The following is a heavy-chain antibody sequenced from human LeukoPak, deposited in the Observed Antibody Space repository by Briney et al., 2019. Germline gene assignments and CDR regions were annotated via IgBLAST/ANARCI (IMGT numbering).Heavy chain of an antibody. J-gene: IGHJ6*02. CDR3: ARQSQYYYYGMDV. V-gene: IGHV4-59*02. CDR2: IYYSGST. CDR1: GGSVSSYY. Sequence: PETLSLTCTVSGGSVSSYYWSWIRQPPGKGLEWIGYIYYSGSTNYNPSLKSRVTISVDTSKNQFSLKLSSVTAADTAVYYCARQSQYYYYGMDVWGQGTTVTVSS.